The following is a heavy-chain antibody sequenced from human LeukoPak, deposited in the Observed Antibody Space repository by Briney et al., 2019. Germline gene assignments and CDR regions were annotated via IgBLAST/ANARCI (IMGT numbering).Heavy chain of an antibody. D-gene: IGHD4-11*01. J-gene: IGHJ6*03. V-gene: IGHV4-61*02. Sequence: PSETLSLTCTVSGGSISSGSYYWSWIRQPAGKGLEWIGRIYTSGSTNYNPSLKSRVTISVDTAKNQFSLKLSSVTAADTAVYYCARDLATVTGCYYYYMDVGGKGTTVTVSS. CDR3: ARDLATVTGCYYYYMDV. CDR2: IYTSGST. CDR1: GGSISSGSYY.